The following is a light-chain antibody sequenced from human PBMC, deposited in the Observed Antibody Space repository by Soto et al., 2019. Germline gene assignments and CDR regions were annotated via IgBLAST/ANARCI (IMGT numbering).Light chain of an antibody. J-gene: IGLJ2*01. CDR1: DIEGRV. Sequence: SYELTQAPSMSVAPGQTATITCGGNDIEGRVVHWYQQEPGQAPVLVVFDDSVRPSGIPERFSGASSGNTATLTITRVEAGDEDDDYCQVWDTSPDHVIFGGGTKLTVL. CDR2: DDS. CDR3: QVWDTSPDHVI. V-gene: IGLV3-21*02.